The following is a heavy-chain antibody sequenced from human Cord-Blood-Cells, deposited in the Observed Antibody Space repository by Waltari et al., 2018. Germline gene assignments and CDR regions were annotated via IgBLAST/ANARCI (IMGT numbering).Heavy chain of an antibody. CDR3: ARGWGIAAAGTGDY. CDR1: GGSFSGYY. Sequence: QVQLQQWGAGLLKPSETMSLTCAVYGGSFSGYYWSWTRPPPGKGLEWIGEINHSGSTNYNPSLKSRVTISVDTSKNQFSLKLSSVTAADTAVYYCARGWGIAAAGTGDYWGQGTLVTVSS. V-gene: IGHV4-34*01. J-gene: IGHJ4*02. D-gene: IGHD6-13*01. CDR2: INHSGST.